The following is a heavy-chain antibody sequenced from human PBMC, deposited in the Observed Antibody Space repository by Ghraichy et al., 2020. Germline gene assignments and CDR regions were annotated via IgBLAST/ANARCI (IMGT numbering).Heavy chain of an antibody. D-gene: IGHD2-15*01. CDR2: IKQDGSEK. CDR1: GFTFSSYW. J-gene: IGHJ4*02. CDR3: ARRPAQVADY. Sequence: GGSLRLSCAVSGFTFSSYWMSWVRQAPGKGLEWVANIKQDGSEKYYVDSVKGRFTISRDNAKNSLYLQMNSLRAEDTAVYYCARRPAQVADYWGQGTLVTVSS. V-gene: IGHV3-7*01.